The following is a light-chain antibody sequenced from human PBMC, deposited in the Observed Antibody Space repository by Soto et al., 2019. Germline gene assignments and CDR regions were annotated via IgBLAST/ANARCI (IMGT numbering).Light chain of an antibody. CDR3: QQYGSSGT. V-gene: IGKV3-20*01. J-gene: IGKJ1*01. Sequence: LTEVPGSLSLYPGESATLSCRASQSVSNNYLAWYQQKPGQAPRLLIYGASNRATGIPDRFSGSGSGTDFTLTISRLEPEDFAVYYCQQYGSSGTFGQGTKV. CDR2: GAS. CDR1: QSVSNNY.